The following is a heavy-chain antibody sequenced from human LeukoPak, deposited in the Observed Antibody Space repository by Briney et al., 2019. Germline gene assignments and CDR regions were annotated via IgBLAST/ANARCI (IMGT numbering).Heavy chain of an antibody. V-gene: IGHV4-59*01. CDR3: AREGTTVVTGGDGAFDI. J-gene: IGHJ3*02. Sequence: PSETLSLTCTVSGGSISSYYWSWIRQPPGKGLEWIGYIYYSGSTNYNPSLKGRVTISVDTSKNQFSLKLSSVTAADTAVYYCAREGTTVVTGGDGAFDIWGQGTMVTVSS. CDR2: IYYSGST. D-gene: IGHD4-23*01. CDR1: GGSISSYY.